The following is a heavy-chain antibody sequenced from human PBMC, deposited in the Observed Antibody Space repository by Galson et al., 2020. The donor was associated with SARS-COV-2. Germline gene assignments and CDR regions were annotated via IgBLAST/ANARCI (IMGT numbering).Heavy chain of an antibody. V-gene: IGHV3-64D*06. CDR1: GFTFSSYA. D-gene: IGHD3-9*01. CDR2: IISSGGST. J-gene: IGHJ6*03. Sequence: GGSLRLSCLASGFTFSSYAMHWVRQAPGKKLEYVSGIISSGGSTYYADLVKGRFTTSRDNSKNTLYLQMDSLTAEDTAVYYCVKVLPGYYYYMHVWGKGTTVTVSS. CDR3: VKVLPGYYYYMHV.